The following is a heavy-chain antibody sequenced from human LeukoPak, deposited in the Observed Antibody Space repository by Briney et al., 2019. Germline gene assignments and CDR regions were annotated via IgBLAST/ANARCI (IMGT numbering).Heavy chain of an antibody. CDR2: ISSSGTTR. J-gene: IGHJ6*02. Sequence: GGSLRLSCAASGFTFSGYAMSWVRQAPGKGLEWLSYISSSGTTRYYADSVKGRFAISRDNAKNSLYLQMNSLRAEDTALYYCARGRYNWNDPTFMDVWGQGTTVSVSS. D-gene: IGHD1-1*01. CDR1: GFTFSGYA. CDR3: ARGRYNWNDPTFMDV. V-gene: IGHV3-48*03.